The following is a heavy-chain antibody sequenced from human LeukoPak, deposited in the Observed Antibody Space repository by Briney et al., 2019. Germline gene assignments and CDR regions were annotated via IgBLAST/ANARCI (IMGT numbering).Heavy chain of an antibody. V-gene: IGHV3-7*01. CDR1: GFTFSSYW. CDR2: IKQDGSEK. Sequence: PGGPLRLSCAASGFTFSSYWMSWVRQAPGKGLEWVVNIKQDGSEKYYVDSVKGRFTISRDNAKNSLYLQMNSLRAGDTAVYYCARVGVVVPAAQRRGAFDLWGQGTLVTVSS. J-gene: IGHJ3*01. D-gene: IGHD2-2*01. CDR3: ARVGVVVPAAQRRGAFDL.